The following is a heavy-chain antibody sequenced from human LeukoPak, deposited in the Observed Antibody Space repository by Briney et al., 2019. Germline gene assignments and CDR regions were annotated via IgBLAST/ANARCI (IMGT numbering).Heavy chain of an antibody. J-gene: IGHJ5*02. CDR1: GFTFSSHP. CDR3: ARDLGQYYDTSDNWFDP. Sequence: GRSLRLSCEVSGFTFSSHPIHWVRQAPGKGLEWLAVITYDGSEKYYADSVKGRFTISRDNAKNTLNLQMNSLRAEDTAVYYCARDLGQYYDTSDNWFDPWGQGTLVTVSS. CDR2: ITYDGSEK. D-gene: IGHD3-22*01. V-gene: IGHV3-30*04.